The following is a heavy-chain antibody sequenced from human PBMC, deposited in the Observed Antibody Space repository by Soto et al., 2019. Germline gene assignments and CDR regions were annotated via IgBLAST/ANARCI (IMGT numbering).Heavy chain of an antibody. V-gene: IGHV4-59*01. CDR1: GGSISSSF. CDR2: ISYSGST. J-gene: IGHJ6*02. CDR3: ARGHRAMEYYYYYGMGV. D-gene: IGHD5-18*01. Sequence: SETLSLTXSVSGGSISSSFWSWIRQPPGKELEWIGYISYSGSTTYNPSLKSRITLSVDTSKNQFSLRVASVTAADTAVYYCARGHRAMEYYYYYGMGVWGQGTTVTVSS.